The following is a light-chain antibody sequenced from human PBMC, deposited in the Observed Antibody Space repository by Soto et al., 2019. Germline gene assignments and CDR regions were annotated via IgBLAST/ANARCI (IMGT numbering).Light chain of an antibody. CDR1: QSVSSY. V-gene: IGKV3-20*01. J-gene: IGKJ2*01. Sequence: EIVLTQSPGTLSLSPGERASLSCGASQSVSSYLAWYQQKPGQAPRLVIYGASRRATGIPDRVSGSGSGTDFTLTISRLEPEEFAVYYCQQYESSPYTFGQGTKLEI. CDR3: QQYESSPYT. CDR2: GAS.